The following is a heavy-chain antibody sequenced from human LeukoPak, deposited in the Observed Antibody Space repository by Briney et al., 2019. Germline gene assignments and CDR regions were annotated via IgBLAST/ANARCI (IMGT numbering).Heavy chain of an antibody. CDR1: GGTFSSYT. CDR2: IIPIFGTA. V-gene: IGHV1-69*05. D-gene: IGHD4-17*01. CDR3: ARGYGDYYFDY. Sequence: EASVKVSCKASGGTFSSYTISWVRQAPGQGLEWMGGIIPIFGTANYAQKFQGRVTITTDESTSTAYMELSSLRSEDTAVYYCARGYGDYYFDYWGQGTLVTVSS. J-gene: IGHJ4*02.